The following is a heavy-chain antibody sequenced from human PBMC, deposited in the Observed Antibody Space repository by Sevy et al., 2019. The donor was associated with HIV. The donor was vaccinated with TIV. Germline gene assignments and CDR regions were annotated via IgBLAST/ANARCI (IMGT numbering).Heavy chain of an antibody. CDR2: IKSEIDGGAI. D-gene: IGHD5-12*01. CDR1: GFTFSSAW. V-gene: IGHV3-15*01. Sequence: GGSLRLSCAASGFTFSSAWMSWVRQAPGKGLEWVGRIKSEIDGGAIDYAAPVKGRFSISRKDSKNPVYLQMNSLKTEDTAVYYGITDPGYRGYDEEVINYYYYGMDVWGQGTTVTVSS. CDR3: ITDPGYRGYDEEVINYYYYGMDV. J-gene: IGHJ6*02.